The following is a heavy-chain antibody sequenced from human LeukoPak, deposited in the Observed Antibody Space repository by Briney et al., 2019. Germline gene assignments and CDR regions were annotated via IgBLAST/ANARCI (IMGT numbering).Heavy chain of an antibody. CDR2: IYYSGST. J-gene: IGHJ4*02. CDR1: GGSISSYY. Sequence: PSETLSLTRTVSGGSISSYYWSWIRQPPGKGLEWIGYIYYSGSTNYNPSLKSRVTISVETSKNEFSLKLRSVTAADTAVYYCARVTGYRIEDYFDYWGQGTLVTVSS. V-gene: IGHV4-59*01. D-gene: IGHD6-13*01. CDR3: ARVTGYRIEDYFDY.